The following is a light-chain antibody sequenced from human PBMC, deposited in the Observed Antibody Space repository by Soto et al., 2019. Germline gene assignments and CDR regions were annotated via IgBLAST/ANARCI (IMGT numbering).Light chain of an antibody. CDR1: SSDVGNYNY. V-gene: IGLV2-8*01. J-gene: IGLJ2*01. CDR2: EVN. CDR3: TAYAAGKNVV. Sequence: QSALTQPPSASGSPGQSVTISCTGTSSDVGNYNYVSWYQQYPGKAPKLMIYEVNKRPSGVPDRFSGSKSGNTASLTVSGLQAEEEADYYCTAYAAGKNVVFGGGTKVTVL.